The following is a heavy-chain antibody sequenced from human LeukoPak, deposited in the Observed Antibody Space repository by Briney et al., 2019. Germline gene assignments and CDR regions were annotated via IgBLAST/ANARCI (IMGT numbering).Heavy chain of an antibody. Sequence: SETLSLTCTVSGGSISRSSYYWGWIRQPPGKGLGWSGSIYYSGSTYYNPSLKSRVTISVDTSKNQFSLKLSSVTAADTAVYYCARRGITMVRGVTYGMDVWGQGTTVTVSS. J-gene: IGHJ6*02. CDR2: IYYSGST. D-gene: IGHD3-10*01. CDR3: ARRGITMVRGVTYGMDV. CDR1: GGSISRSSYY. V-gene: IGHV4-39*01.